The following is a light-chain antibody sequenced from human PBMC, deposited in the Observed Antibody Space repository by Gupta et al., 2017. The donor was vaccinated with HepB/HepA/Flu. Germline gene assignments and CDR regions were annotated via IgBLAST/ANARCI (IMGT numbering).Light chain of an antibody. CDR3: MQALQTPWA. Sequence: DIVMTQSPLSLPVTPGEPASISCGSSQSLLHTNGYNYLDWYLQKPGQSPQLLIYLGSNRASGVPDRFSGSGSGTDFTLKISRVEAEYVGIYYCMQALQTPWAFGQGTKVEIK. CDR2: LGS. V-gene: IGKV2-28*01. CDR1: QSLLHTNGYNY. J-gene: IGKJ1*01.